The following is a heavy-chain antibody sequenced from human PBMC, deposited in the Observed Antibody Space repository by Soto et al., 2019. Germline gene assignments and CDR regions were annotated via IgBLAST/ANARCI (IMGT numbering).Heavy chain of an antibody. CDR3: VSPATHGRKYYFQW. CDR1: GLTFNLYN. Sequence: PGGSLRLSCAASGLTFNLYNMNWVRQAPGKGLEWVSSISSSNAYIYYADSVRGRFTISRDNDKKSLDLQMNSLTVEDTAIYYCVSPATHGRKYYFQWWGHGTLVTVSS. V-gene: IGHV3-21*01. J-gene: IGHJ4*01. CDR2: ISSSNAYI.